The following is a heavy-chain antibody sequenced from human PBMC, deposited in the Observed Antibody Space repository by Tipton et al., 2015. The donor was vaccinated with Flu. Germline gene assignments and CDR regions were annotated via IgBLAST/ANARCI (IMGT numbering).Heavy chain of an antibody. CDR1: GFSVSSYW. CDR2: IKQDGNEK. CDR3: ARDRGSKSSDY. J-gene: IGHJ4*02. V-gene: IGHV3-7*01. D-gene: IGHD5-24*01. Sequence: GSLRLSCAASGFSVSSYWMSWVRQAPGKGLEWVANIKQDGNEKYYVDSVKGRFTISRDNAKNSLYLQMNSLRAEDTAVYYCARDRGSKSSDYWGQGTLVTVSS.